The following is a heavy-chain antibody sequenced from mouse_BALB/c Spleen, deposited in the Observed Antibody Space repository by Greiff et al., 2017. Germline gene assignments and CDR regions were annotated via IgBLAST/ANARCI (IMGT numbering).Heavy chain of an antibody. J-gene: IGHJ4*01. CDR1: GYTFTSYW. V-gene: IGHV1S81*02. CDR2: INPSNGRT. D-gene: IGHD1-2*01. Sequence: VQLQQSGAELVKPGASVKLSCKASGYTFTSYWMHWVKQRPGQGLEWIGEINPSNGRTNYNEKFKSKATLTVDKSSSTAYMQLSSLTSEDSAVYYCARGITTASAMDYWGQGTSVTVSS. CDR3: ARGITTASAMDY.